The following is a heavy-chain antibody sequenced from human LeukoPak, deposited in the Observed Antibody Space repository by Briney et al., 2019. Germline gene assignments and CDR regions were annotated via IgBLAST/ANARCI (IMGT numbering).Heavy chain of an antibody. CDR3: ARGRDIVVVPAAIAFDI. Sequence: GGSLRLSCAASGFTFSSYAMHWVRQAPGKGLEWVSYISSSSSTIYYADSVKGRFTISRDNAKNSLYLQMNGLRAEDTAVYYCARGRDIVVVPAAIAFDIWGQGTMVTVSS. CDR1: GFTFSSYA. V-gene: IGHV3-48*01. CDR2: ISSSSSTI. J-gene: IGHJ3*02. D-gene: IGHD2-2*01.